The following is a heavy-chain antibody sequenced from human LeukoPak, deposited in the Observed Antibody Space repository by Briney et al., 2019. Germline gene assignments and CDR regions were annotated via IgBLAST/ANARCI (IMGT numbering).Heavy chain of an antibody. Sequence: GGSLRLSCAASGFTFSSYSMNWVRQAPGKGLEWVSSISSSSSYIYYADSVKGRFTISRGNAKNSLYLQMNSLRAEDTAVYYCARVDGSYYNDYWGQGTLVTVSS. V-gene: IGHV3-21*01. CDR2: ISSSSSYI. CDR3: ARVDGSYYNDY. J-gene: IGHJ4*02. D-gene: IGHD1-26*01. CDR1: GFTFSSYS.